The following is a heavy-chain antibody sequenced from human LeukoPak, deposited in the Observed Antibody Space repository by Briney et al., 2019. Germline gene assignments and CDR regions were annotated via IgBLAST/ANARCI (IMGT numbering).Heavy chain of an antibody. Sequence: ASVKVSCKASGGTFSSYAISWVRQAPGQGLEWMGGIIPIFGTANYAQKFEGRVTITADKSTSTAYMELSSLRSEDTAVYYCARKVPNDSSGYYYRGQFDPWGQGTLVTVSS. V-gene: IGHV1-69*06. D-gene: IGHD3-22*01. CDR3: ARKVPNDSSGYYYRGQFDP. CDR1: GGTFSSYA. J-gene: IGHJ5*02. CDR2: IIPIFGTA.